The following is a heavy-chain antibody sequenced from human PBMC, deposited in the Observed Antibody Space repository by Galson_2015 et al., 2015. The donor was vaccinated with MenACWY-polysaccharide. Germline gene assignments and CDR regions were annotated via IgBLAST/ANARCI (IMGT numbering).Heavy chain of an antibody. CDR3: ARMGSGWWTD. V-gene: IGHV1-3*01. Sequence: SGKASGYTFTKFAIHWVRQAPGKGLEWMGWVHGGNENTKYSQKFQGRITMTRDTSASTAYMVLNSLRSEDTAVYYCARMGSGWWTDWGHGSLGTVSS. CDR1: GYTFTKFA. D-gene: IGHD6-19*01. CDR2: VHGGNENT. J-gene: IGHJ4*01.